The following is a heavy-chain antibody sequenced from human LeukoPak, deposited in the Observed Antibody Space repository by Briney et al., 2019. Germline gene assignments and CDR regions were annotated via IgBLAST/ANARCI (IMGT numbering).Heavy chain of an antibody. J-gene: IGHJ5*02. Sequence: PGGSLRLSCAASGLTVSSNYMSWVRQAPGKGLEWVSGINWNGGSTGYADSVKGRFTISRDNAKNSLYLQINSLRAEDTALYYCARDLTPHVANWFDPWGQGTLVTVSS. CDR1: GLTVSSNY. D-gene: IGHD2-15*01. CDR3: ARDLTPHVANWFDP. CDR2: INWNGGST. V-gene: IGHV3-20*04.